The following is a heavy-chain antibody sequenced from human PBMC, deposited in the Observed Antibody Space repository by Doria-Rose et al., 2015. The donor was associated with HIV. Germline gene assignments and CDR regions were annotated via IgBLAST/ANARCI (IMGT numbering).Heavy chain of an antibody. CDR2: IFSDDER. Sequence: QESGPVLVKPTETLTLTCTVSGVSLSSPGMGVSWIRQPPGKALGWLANIFSDDERSYKPSLKSRLTISRGTAKSQVVLTMTDMDPVDTATYYCARIKSSRWYHKYYFDFWGQGTLVIVSA. J-gene: IGHJ4*02. D-gene: IGHD6-13*01. V-gene: IGHV2-26*01. CDR3: ARIKSSRWYHKYYFDF. CDR1: GVSLSSPGMG.